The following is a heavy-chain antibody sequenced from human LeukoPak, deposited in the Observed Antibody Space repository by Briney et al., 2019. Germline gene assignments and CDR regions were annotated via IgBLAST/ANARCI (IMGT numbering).Heavy chain of an antibody. CDR1: GYTFTRYG. V-gene: IGHV1-18*01. CDR3: ARETGYDFWSGLFRWFDP. D-gene: IGHD3-3*01. J-gene: IGHJ5*02. CDR2: ISAYNGNT. Sequence: ASVKVSCKASGYTFTRYGLRWARQAPGLGLELMGWISAYNGNTNYAQKLQGRVTMTIDTSTSTAYMELRSLRSDDTAVYYCARETGYDFWSGLFRWFDPWGQGTPVTVSS.